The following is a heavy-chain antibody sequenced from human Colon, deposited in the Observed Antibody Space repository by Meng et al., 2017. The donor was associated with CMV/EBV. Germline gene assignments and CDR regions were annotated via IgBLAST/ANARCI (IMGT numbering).Heavy chain of an antibody. V-gene: IGHV3-7*01. CDR2: IKPDGSEQ. CDR1: GFTFSTYW. J-gene: IGHJ6*02. CDR3: VRDRGASCTNGVCSYSGMDV. D-gene: IGHD2-8*01. Sequence: GESLKISCAASGFTFSTYWMSWVRQAPGQGLEWVANIKPDGSEQYYVDSVKGRFTISRDNAKNSLYLQMNSLRAEDTAVYYCVRDRGASCTNGVCSYSGMDVWGQGTTVTVSS.